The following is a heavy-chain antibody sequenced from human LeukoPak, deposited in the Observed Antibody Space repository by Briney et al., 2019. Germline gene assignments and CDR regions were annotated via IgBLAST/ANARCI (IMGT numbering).Heavy chain of an antibody. CDR3: ARTLGYCSSTSCPRGLVWFDP. J-gene: IGHJ5*02. V-gene: IGHV5-51*01. Sequence: GESPKISCKGSGYSFTSYWIGWVRQMPGKGLEWMGIIYPGDSDTRYSPSFQGQVTISADKSISTAYLQWSSLKASDTAMYYCARTLGYCSSTSCPRGLVWFDPWGQGTLVTVSS. D-gene: IGHD2-2*01. CDR1: GYSFTSYW. CDR2: IYPGDSDT.